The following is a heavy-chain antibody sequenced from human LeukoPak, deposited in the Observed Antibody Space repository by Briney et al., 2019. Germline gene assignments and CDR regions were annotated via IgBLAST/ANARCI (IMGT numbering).Heavy chain of an antibody. CDR2: ISSDGNNK. CDR1: GFTFSSYG. Sequence: GRSLRLSCAASGFTFSSYGLHWVRQAPGKGLEWVAVISSDGNNKYYADSVKGRFTISRDNSKNTLFLQMNSLRDEDTAVYYCASLLLYCSGGACYSDYWGQGTLVTVSS. J-gene: IGHJ4*02. V-gene: IGHV3-30*03. D-gene: IGHD2-15*01. CDR3: ASLLLYCSGGACYSDY.